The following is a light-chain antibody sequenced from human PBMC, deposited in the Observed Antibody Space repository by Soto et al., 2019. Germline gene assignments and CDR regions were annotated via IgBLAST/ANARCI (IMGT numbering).Light chain of an antibody. CDR1: QSLLYSSNNKNC. Sequence: DIVMTQSPDSLALSLGDRSTINCNSSQSLLYSSNNKNCLAWYQQKPGQPPKLLIYWASTRESGVPDRFSGSGSGTDFTLTISSLQAEDVALYYCQHCYSTPPTFGQGTKVDI. J-gene: IGKJ1*01. V-gene: IGKV4-1*01. CDR3: QHCYSTPPT. CDR2: WAS.